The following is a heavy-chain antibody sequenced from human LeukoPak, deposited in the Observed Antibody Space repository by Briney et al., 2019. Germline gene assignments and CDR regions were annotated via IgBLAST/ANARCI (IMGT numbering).Heavy chain of an antibody. D-gene: IGHD1-26*01. V-gene: IGHV3-23*01. CDR1: GFTFSSYA. Sequence: GGSLRLSCAASGFTFSSYAMSWGRQAPEKGLEWVSTISGSGGGTYYADSVKGRFTISRDDSKKTLYLQMNSLRAEDTAVYYCVKDLGRYRNNCFDYWGQGTLVTVPS. J-gene: IGHJ4*02. CDR2: ISGSGGGT. CDR3: VKDLGRYRNNCFDY.